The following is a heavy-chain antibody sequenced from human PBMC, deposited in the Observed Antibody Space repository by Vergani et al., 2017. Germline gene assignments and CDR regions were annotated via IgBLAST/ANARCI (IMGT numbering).Heavy chain of an antibody. CDR3: ASNLQLLYSRFDP. CDR2: TWYDGNNK. Sequence: QVQLVESGGGVVQPGRSLRLSCAASGFTFNQYGMHWVRQAPGTGLEWVAVTWYDGNNKQYADSVKGRFTISRDNSKSTMYLQMNSLRDGDTGVYYCASNLQLLYSRFDPWGRGTLVTVSS. J-gene: IGHJ5*02. CDR1: GFTFNQYG. V-gene: IGHV3-33*01. D-gene: IGHD5-24*01.